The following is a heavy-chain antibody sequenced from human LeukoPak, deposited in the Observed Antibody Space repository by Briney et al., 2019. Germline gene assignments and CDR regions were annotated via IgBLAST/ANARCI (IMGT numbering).Heavy chain of an antibody. Sequence: GASVKVSCKASGGTFSSYAISWVRQAPGQGLEWMGGIIPIFGTANYAQKFQGRVTITTDESTSTACMGLSSLRSEDTAVYYCARVPCGGDCYPHDAFDIWGQGTMVTVSS. D-gene: IGHD2-21*02. CDR2: IIPIFGTA. V-gene: IGHV1-69*05. CDR3: ARVPCGGDCYPHDAFDI. J-gene: IGHJ3*02. CDR1: GGTFSSYA.